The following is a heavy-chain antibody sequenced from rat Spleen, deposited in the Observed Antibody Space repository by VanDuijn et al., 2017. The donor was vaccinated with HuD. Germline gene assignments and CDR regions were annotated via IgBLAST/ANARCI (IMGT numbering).Heavy chain of an antibody. CDR2: INKDSRTT. CDR1: GFNFNDHW. J-gene: IGHJ2*01. D-gene: IGHD1-12*01. Sequence: EVHLVESGGGLVQPGGSLKLSCVASGFNFNDHWMGWVRQAPGKGLEWVGEINKDSRTTKYNPSLKDKFTISRHNAQNTLYLQMSKLGSEDTAMYYCTREDYVLTDWGQGVMVTVSS. V-gene: IGHV4-2*01. CDR3: TREDYVLTD.